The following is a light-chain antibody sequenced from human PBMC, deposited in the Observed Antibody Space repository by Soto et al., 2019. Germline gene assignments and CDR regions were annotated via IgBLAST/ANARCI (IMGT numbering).Light chain of an antibody. J-gene: IGKJ4*01. V-gene: IGKV3-20*01. CDR2: GAS. Sequence: EVVLTQSPATLSLSPGERATLSCRASQSVSNNFLAWYQQKPDQTPRLLIYGASNRATGIPDRFSGTGSGTDFTLTITRLEPEDFAVYYCQQYGGSPLVTFGGGTKVEI. CDR3: QQYGGSPLVT. CDR1: QSVSNNF.